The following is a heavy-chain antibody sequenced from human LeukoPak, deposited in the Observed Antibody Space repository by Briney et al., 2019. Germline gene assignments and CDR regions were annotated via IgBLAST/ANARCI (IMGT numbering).Heavy chain of an antibody. J-gene: IGHJ4*02. D-gene: IGHD5-18*01. CDR1: GGSFSGYY. Sequence: ASETLSLTCAVYGGSFSGYYWSWIRQPPGKGREWIGEINHSGSTNYNPSLKSRVTISVDTSKNQFSLKLSSVTAADTAVYYCARGGYSYGTFDYWGQGTLVTVSS. V-gene: IGHV4-34*01. CDR3: ARGGYSYGTFDY. CDR2: INHSGST.